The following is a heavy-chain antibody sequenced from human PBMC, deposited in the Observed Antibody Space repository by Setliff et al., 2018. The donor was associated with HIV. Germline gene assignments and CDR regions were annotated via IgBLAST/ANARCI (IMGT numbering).Heavy chain of an antibody. CDR2: IYYSGST. V-gene: IGHV4-39*01. CDR3: ARGDKYSSGWLQYFQH. Sequence: SETLSLTCTVSGGSISSSSYYWGWIRQPPGKGLEWIGSIYYSGSTYYNPSLKSRVTISVDTSKNQFSLKLSSVTAADTAVYYCARGDKYSSGWLQYFQHWGQGTLVTVSS. J-gene: IGHJ1*01. D-gene: IGHD6-19*01. CDR1: GGSISSSSYY.